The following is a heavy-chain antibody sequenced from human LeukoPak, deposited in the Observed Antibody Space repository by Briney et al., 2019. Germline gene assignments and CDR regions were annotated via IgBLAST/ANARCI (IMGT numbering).Heavy chain of an antibody. CDR1: GDSISSSRHS. D-gene: IGHD2-2*01. Sequence: SETVSLTRTVSGDSISSSRHSWGGIRQPPGKGLEWIGSISYSGSTYYNPSLKTRVTMSVDTSENQFSLKLSSVTAADSTVYYCVRIYCTSTSCYGDSYYGMDVCGQGTTVTVSS. CDR3: VRIYCTSTSCYGDSYYGMDV. V-gene: IGHV4-39*01. J-gene: IGHJ6*02. CDR2: ISYSGST.